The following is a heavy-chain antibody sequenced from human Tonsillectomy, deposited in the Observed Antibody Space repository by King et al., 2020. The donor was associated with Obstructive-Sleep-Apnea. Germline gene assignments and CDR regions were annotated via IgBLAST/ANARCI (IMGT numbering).Heavy chain of an antibody. J-gene: IGHJ4*02. CDR2: ISSSSSTI. V-gene: IGHV3-48*04. Sequence: VQQVESGGGLVQPGGSLRLSCAASGFTFSSYSMNWVRQAPGKGLEWVSYISSSSSTIYYADSVKGRFTISRDNAKNSLYLQMNSLRAEDTAVYYCARANWGPPHYFDYWGQGTLVTVSS. CDR3: ARANWGPPHYFDY. D-gene: IGHD7-27*01. CDR1: GFTFSSYS.